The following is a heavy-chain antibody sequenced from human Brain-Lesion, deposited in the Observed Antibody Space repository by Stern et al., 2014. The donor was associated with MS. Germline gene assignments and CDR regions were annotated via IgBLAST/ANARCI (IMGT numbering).Heavy chain of an antibody. Sequence: QVQLVQSGPGLVTPSQTLSLTCTVSGDSINSGGHYWSWIRQRPGKGLEWIGYIYNSGATFYSPSLKGRVTISLDTSKNQFSLTLSSVTAADTAIYYCASRWSGTYYGQNWFDPWGQGILVTVSS. D-gene: IGHD1-26*01. CDR3: ASRWSGTYYGQNWFDP. CDR1: GDSINSGGHY. J-gene: IGHJ5*02. CDR2: IYNSGAT. V-gene: IGHV4-31*03.